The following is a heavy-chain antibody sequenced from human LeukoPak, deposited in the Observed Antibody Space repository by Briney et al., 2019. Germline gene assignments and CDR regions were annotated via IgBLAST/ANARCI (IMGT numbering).Heavy chain of an antibody. Sequence: GGSLRLSCAASGFTFSSYWMHWVRQAPGKGLVWVSRINSDGSSTSYADSVKGRFTISRDNAKNTLYLQMNSLRAEDTAVYYCARTPHSSGYQYYYYYYMDVWGKGTTVTVSS. J-gene: IGHJ6*03. D-gene: IGHD3-22*01. V-gene: IGHV3-74*01. CDR3: ARTPHSSGYQYYYYYYMDV. CDR2: INSDGSST. CDR1: GFTFSSYW.